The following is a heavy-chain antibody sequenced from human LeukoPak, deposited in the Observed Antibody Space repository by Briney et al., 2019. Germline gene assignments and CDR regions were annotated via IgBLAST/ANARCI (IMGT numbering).Heavy chain of an antibody. Sequence: GGSLRLSCAASGFTFSSYWMHWVRQAPGKGLVWVSGINSDGSSTTYADSVKGRFTISRDNAKNTLYLQMNSLKAENTAVYYCVRDSPSGFFDLWGRGTLVTVSS. J-gene: IGHJ2*01. CDR2: INSDGSST. CDR3: VRDSPSGFFDL. V-gene: IGHV3-74*01. CDR1: GFTFSSYW. D-gene: IGHD6-19*01.